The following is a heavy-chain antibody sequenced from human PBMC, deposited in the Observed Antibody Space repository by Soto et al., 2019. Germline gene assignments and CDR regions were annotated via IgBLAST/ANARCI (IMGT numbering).Heavy chain of an antibody. Sequence: GGSLRLSCASSGFTFSSYGMHWVRQAPGKGLEWVAVIWYDGSNKYYADSVKGRFTISRDNSKNTLYLQMNSLRAEDTAVYYCARDDSSGYCNDYWGQGTLVTVSS. CDR2: IWYDGSNK. CDR3: ARDDSSGYCNDY. D-gene: IGHD3-22*01. J-gene: IGHJ4*02. CDR1: GFTFSSYG. V-gene: IGHV3-33*01.